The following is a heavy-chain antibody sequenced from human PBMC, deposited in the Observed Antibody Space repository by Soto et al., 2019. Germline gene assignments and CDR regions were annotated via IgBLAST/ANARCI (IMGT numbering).Heavy chain of an antibody. CDR3: ARAPRWLVHDVVYYYGMDV. CDR2: IWYDGSNK. V-gene: IGHV3-33*01. CDR1: GFTFSSYG. D-gene: IGHD6-19*01. Sequence: QVQLVESGGGVVQPGRSLRLSCAASGFTFSSYGMHWVRQAPGKGLEWVAVIWYDGSNKYYADSVKGRFTISRDNSKNTLYLQMNSLRAEDTAVYYCARAPRWLVHDVVYYYGMDVWGQGTTVTVSS. J-gene: IGHJ6*02.